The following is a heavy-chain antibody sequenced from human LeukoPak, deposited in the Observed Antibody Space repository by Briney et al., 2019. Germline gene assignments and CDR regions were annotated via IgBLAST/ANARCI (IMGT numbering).Heavy chain of an antibody. D-gene: IGHD5/OR15-5a*01. J-gene: IGHJ4*02. CDR3: ASAAGNSVY. CDR1: GFTFSSYW. CDR2: IKQDGSEK. V-gene: IGHV3-7*03. Sequence: PGGSLRLSCAASGFTFSSYWMSWVRQAPGKGLEWVANIKQDGSEKYHVDSVKGRFTISRDSAQSSLYLQMNSLRAEDTAVYYCASAAGNSVYWGQGTLVTASS.